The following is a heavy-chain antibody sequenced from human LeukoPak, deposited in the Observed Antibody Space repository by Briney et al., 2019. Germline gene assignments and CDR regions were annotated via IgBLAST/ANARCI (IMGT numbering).Heavy chain of an antibody. CDR2: INWNGGST. J-gene: IGHJ6*03. CDR1: GVTFDDYG. Sequence: GGSLRLSCAASGVTFDDYGMSWVRQAPGKGLEGGSGINWNGGSTVYADSVKGRFTISRDNAKNSLYLQMNSLRAEDTALYHCAREVVPAANYYYYYMDVWGKGTTVTVSS. CDR3: AREVVPAANYYYYYMDV. D-gene: IGHD2-2*01. V-gene: IGHV3-20*01.